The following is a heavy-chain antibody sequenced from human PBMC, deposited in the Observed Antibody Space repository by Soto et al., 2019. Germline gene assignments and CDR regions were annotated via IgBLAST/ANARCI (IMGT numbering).Heavy chain of an antibody. Sequence: GGSLRLSCAASGFTFSSYWMSWVRQAPGKGLEWVANIKQDGSEKYYVDSVKGRFTISRDNAKNSLYLQMNSLRAEDTAVYYCARDFDLSSWYPNSFDYWGQGTLVTVSS. CDR2: IKQDGSEK. D-gene: IGHD6-13*01. V-gene: IGHV3-7*03. CDR3: ARDFDLSSWYPNSFDY. CDR1: GFTFSSYW. J-gene: IGHJ4*02.